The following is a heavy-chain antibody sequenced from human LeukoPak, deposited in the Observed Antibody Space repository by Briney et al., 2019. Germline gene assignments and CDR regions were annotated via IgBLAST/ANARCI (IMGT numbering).Heavy chain of an antibody. CDR1: GFTFSSYS. J-gene: IGHJ4*02. V-gene: IGHV3-21*01. D-gene: IGHD3-9*01. CDR3: ARVTLTGYYAFDY. CDR2: ISSSSSYI. Sequence: GGSLRLSCAASGFTFSSYSMNWVGQAPGKGLEWVSSISSSSSYIYYTDSVKGRFTISRDNAKNSLYLQMNSLRAEDTAVYYCARVTLTGYYAFDYWGQGTLVTVSS.